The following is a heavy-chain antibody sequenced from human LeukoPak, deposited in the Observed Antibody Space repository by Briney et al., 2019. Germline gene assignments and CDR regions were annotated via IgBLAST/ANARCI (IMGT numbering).Heavy chain of an antibody. CDR2: ISSSGSTI. CDR3: ARLSRDGYAFDY. Sequence: PGGSLRLSCAASGFTFSSYEMNWVRQAPGKGLEWVSYISSSGSTIYYADSVKGRFTISRDNAKNSLYLQMNSRRAEDTAGYCCARLSRDGYAFDYWGQGTLVTVSS. CDR1: GFTFSSYE. J-gene: IGHJ4*02. D-gene: IGHD5-24*01. V-gene: IGHV3-48*03.